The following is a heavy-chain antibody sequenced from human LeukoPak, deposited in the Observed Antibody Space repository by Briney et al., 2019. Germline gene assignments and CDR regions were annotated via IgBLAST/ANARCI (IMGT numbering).Heavy chain of an antibody. CDR3: ARLSGSRYCSSTSCYAPDY. Sequence: SETLSPTCAVYGGSFSGYYWSWIRQPPGKGLEWIGEINHSGSTNYNPSLKSRVTISVDTSKNQFSLKLSSVTAADTAVYYCARLSGSRYCSSTSCYAPDYWGQGTLVTVSS. CDR2: INHSGST. J-gene: IGHJ4*02. D-gene: IGHD2-2*01. CDR1: GGSFSGYY. V-gene: IGHV4-34*01.